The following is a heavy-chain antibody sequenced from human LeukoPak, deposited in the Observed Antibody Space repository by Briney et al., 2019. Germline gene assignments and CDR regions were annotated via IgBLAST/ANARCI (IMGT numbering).Heavy chain of an antibody. CDR2: ISGSGGIT. CDR3: AKDRGNSGYDLSDY. Sequence: GGSLRLSCAASGFTFSSYAMSWVRQAPGKGLEXXSAISGSGGITYYADSVKGRFTISRDNSKNTLYLQMNTLGAADTAVYYCAKDRGNSGYDLSDYWGQGTLVTVSS. J-gene: IGHJ4*02. V-gene: IGHV3-23*01. D-gene: IGHD5-12*01. CDR1: GFTFSSYA.